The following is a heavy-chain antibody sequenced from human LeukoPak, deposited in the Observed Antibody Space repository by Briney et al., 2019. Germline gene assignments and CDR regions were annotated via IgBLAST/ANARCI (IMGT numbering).Heavy chain of an antibody. CDR2: ISTSGST. Sequence: PSETLSLTCAVSAASISNYYWSWIRQAPGKGLEWIGYISTSGSTNYNPSLKSRVSISLDTSKNRFSLNLNFVTAADTAVYYYASPRSGYRYTFDYWGQGALVTVSS. CDR3: ASPRSGYRYTFDY. V-gene: IGHV4-4*09. D-gene: IGHD3-22*01. J-gene: IGHJ4*02. CDR1: AASISNYY.